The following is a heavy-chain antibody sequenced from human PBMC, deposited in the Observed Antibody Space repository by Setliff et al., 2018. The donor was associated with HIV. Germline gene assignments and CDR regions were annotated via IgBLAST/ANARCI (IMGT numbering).Heavy chain of an antibody. CDR2: INHSGRT. D-gene: IGHD2-15*01. J-gene: IGHJ6*03. CDR3: ARVSITYWYSIPTFYYYYMDG. Sequence: SETLSLTCAVYGGSFSGYHWNWIRQPPGKGLEWIGEINHSGRTNYNPSLKSRVTISVDTSKNQFSLKLRSVTAADTAMYYCARVSITYWYSIPTFYYYYMDGWGKGTKVTVSS. V-gene: IGHV4-34*01. CDR1: GGSFSGYH.